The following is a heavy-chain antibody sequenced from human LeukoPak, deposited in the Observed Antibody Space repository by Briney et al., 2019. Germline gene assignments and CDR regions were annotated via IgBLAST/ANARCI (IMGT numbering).Heavy chain of an antibody. J-gene: IGHJ4*02. V-gene: IGHV3-30-3*01. CDR1: GFTFSSYA. Sequence: PGRSLRLSCAASGFTFSSYAMHWVRQAPGKGLEWVAVISYDGSNKYYADSVKGRFTISRDNSKNTLYLQMNSLRAEDTAVYYCARVGTVGYCSSTSCCSDYWGQGTLVTVSS. CDR2: ISYDGSNK. CDR3: ARVGTVGYCSSTSCCSDY. D-gene: IGHD2-2*01.